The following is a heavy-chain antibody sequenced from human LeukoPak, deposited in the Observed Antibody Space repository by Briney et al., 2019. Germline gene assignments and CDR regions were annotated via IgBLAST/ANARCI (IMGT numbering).Heavy chain of an antibody. D-gene: IGHD1-1*01. Sequence: ASVKVSCKASGYTFTSYYMHRVRQAPGQGLEWMGIINPSGGSTSYAQKIQGRVTMTRDTSTSTVYMELSSLRSEDTAVYYCARESWERYFDYWGQGTLVTVSS. V-gene: IGHV1-46*01. CDR3: ARESWERYFDY. J-gene: IGHJ4*02. CDR1: GYTFTSYY. CDR2: INPSGGST.